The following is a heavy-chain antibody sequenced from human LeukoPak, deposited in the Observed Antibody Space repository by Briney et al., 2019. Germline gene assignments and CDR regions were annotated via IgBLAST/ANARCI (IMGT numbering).Heavy chain of an antibody. CDR2: MNPNSGNT. Sequence: ASVKVSCKASGYTFTSYDINWVRQATGQGLEWMGWMNPNSGNTGYAQKFQGRVTITRDTSASTAYMELSSLRSEDTAVYYCAREGSYCSGGSCHDAFDIWGQGTMVTVSS. V-gene: IGHV1-8*03. CDR3: AREGSYCSGGSCHDAFDI. CDR1: GYTFTSYD. D-gene: IGHD2-15*01. J-gene: IGHJ3*02.